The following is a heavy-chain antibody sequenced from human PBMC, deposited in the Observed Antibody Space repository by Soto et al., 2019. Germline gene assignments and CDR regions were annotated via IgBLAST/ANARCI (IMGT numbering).Heavy chain of an antibody. Sequence: ASVKVSCKASGNTVPNDAIHWVRXAPGQRLEWMGWINAGNGNTKYSQKFQGRVTITRDTSASTAYMELSSLRSEDTAVYYCAREGNYYDSSGYSTLKAFDYWGQGTLVTVSS. V-gene: IGHV1-3*01. J-gene: IGHJ4*02. CDR2: INAGNGNT. CDR1: GNTVPNDA. D-gene: IGHD3-22*01. CDR3: AREGNYYDSSGYSTLKAFDY.